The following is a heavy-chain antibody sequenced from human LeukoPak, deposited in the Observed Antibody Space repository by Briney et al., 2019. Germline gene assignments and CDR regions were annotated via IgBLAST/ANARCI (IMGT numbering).Heavy chain of an antibody. D-gene: IGHD3-10*01. Sequence: GGSLRLSCAASGFTFSSYDMHWVRQATGKGLEWVPAIGTAGDTYYPGSVKGRFTISRENAKNSLYLQMNSLRAGDTAVYYCARGRGAPGSSYSDYWGQGTLVTVSS. CDR2: IGTAGDT. V-gene: IGHV3-13*01. CDR1: GFTFSSYD. J-gene: IGHJ4*02. CDR3: ARGRGAPGSSYSDY.